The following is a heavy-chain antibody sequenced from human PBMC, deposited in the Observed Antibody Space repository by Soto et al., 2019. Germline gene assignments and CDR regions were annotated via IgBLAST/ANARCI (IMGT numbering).Heavy chain of an antibody. J-gene: IGHJ6*03. CDR1: GFTFSSYW. CDR2: IKQDGSEK. D-gene: IGHD3-3*01. V-gene: IGHV3-7*01. CDR3: ARAVYRRAEWLRAPSMDV. Sequence: GGSLRLSCAASGFTFSSYWMSWVRQAPGKGLEWVANIKQDGSEKYYVDSVKGRFTISRDNAKNSLYLQMNSLRAEDTAVYYCARAVYRRAEWLRAPSMDVWGKGTTVTVSS.